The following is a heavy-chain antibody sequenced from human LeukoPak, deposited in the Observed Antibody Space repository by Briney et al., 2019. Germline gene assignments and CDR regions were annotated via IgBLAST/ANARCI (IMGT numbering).Heavy chain of an antibody. D-gene: IGHD2-2*01. CDR1: GFTFSNAW. CDR3: TTDLRGGYCRTTSCTVDY. CDR2: IKSKTDGGTT. J-gene: IGHJ4*02. Sequence: GVSLRLSCAASGFTFSNAWMTWVRQAPGKGLEWVGRIKSKTDGGTTDYGAPVNGRFTISRDDSKNTLYLQMNSLKTEDTAVYYCTTDLRGGYCRTTSCTVDYWGQGTLVTVSS. V-gene: IGHV3-15*01.